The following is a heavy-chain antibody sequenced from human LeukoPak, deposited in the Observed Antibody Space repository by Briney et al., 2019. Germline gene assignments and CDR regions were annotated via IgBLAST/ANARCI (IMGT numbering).Heavy chain of an antibody. D-gene: IGHD3-22*01. V-gene: IGHV4-30-4*01. CDR2: IYYSGST. J-gene: IGHJ4*02. CDR3: VPMIVPHGYFDY. Sequence: SETLSLTCTVSGGSISSGDYYWSWIRQPPGKGLEWIGYIYYSGSTYYNPSLKSRVTISVDTSKNQFSLKLSSVTAADTAVYYCVPMIVPHGYFDYWGQGTLVTVSP. CDR1: GGSISSGDYY.